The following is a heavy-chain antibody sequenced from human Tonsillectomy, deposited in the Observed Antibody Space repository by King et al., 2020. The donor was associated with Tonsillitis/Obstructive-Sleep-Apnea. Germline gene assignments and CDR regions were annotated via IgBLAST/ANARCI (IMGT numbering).Heavy chain of an antibody. Sequence: QLVQSGGGVVQPGRSLRLSCAASGFTFSSNGMRWVRQAPGKGLEWVAVISYDGSNKYYADSVKGRFTISRDNSKNTLYLQMNSLRTEDTAVYYCAKDRSSSWSLDYWGQGTLVTVSS. CDR2: ISYDGSNK. CDR1: GFTFSSNG. J-gene: IGHJ4*02. D-gene: IGHD6-13*01. CDR3: AKDRSSSWSLDY. V-gene: IGHV3-30*18.